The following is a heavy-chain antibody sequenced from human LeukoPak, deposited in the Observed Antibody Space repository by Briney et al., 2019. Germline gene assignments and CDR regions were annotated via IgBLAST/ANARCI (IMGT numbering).Heavy chain of an antibody. CDR2: INPNSGGT. D-gene: IGHD3-16*01. CDR1: GYTFTGYY. V-gene: IGHV1-2*02. J-gene: IGHJ5*02. CDR3: ARGVMITFGGEYNWFDP. Sequence: ASVKVSCKASGYTFTGYYMHWVRQAPGQGLEWMGWINPNSGGTNYAQKFQGRVTMTRDTSISTAYMELSRLRSDDTAVCYCARGVMITFGGEYNWFDPWGQGTLVTVSS.